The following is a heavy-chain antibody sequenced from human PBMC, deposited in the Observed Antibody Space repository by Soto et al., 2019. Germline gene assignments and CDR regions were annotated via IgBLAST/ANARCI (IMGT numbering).Heavy chain of an antibody. Sequence: EEQLVESGGGLVQPGGSLRLSYAASGLIFSDYHMDWVRQAPGKGLEWVGRIRRKANSYTTEYAASVKGRFTISRDDSKNSLYLQMNSLKSEDTAVYYCAMLGGWSGGSSGMDVWGQGTTVTVSS. J-gene: IGHJ6*02. V-gene: IGHV3-72*01. D-gene: IGHD6-19*01. CDR1: GLIFSDYH. CDR2: IRRKANSYTT. CDR3: AMLGGWSGGSSGMDV.